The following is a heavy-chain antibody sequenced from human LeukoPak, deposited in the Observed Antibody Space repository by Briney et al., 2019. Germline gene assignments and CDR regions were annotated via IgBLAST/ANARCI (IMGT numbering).Heavy chain of an antibody. CDR1: GYTFTGNY. Sequence: ASVKVSCKASGYTFTGNYMHWVRQAPGQGLEWMGWINPNSGGTNYAQKFQGRVTMTRDTSISTAYMELSRLRSDDTAVYYCARSLGDYGDYWFDPWGQGTLVTVSS. CDR2: INPNSGGT. V-gene: IGHV1-2*02. D-gene: IGHD4-17*01. CDR3: ARSLGDYGDYWFDP. J-gene: IGHJ5*02.